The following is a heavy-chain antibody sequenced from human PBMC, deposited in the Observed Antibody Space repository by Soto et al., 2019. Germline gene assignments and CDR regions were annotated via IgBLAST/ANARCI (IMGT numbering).Heavy chain of an antibody. V-gene: IGHV4-31*03. D-gene: IGHD3-10*01. CDR3: AREGKLLWFGELLPDAFDI. CDR1: GGCISIGGYD. Sequence: PSETLSLICTLCGGCISIGGYDWSWIRQHPGKGLEWIGLTYYSGSTYYNPSLKSRVTISVDTSKNQFSLKLSSVTAADTAVYYCAREGKLLWFGELLPDAFDIWGQGTMVPVSS. CDR2: TYYSGST. J-gene: IGHJ3*02.